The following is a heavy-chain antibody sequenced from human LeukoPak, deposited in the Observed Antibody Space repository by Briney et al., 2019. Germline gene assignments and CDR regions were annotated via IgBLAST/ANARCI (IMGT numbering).Heavy chain of an antibody. V-gene: IGHV1-69*13. J-gene: IGHJ4*02. CDR2: IIPIFGTA. CDR1: GGTFSSYA. Sequence: ASVKVSCKASGGTFSSYAISWVRQAPGQGREWMGGIIPIFGTANYAQKFQGRVTITADESTSTAYMELSSLRSEDTAVYYCARGRSSELLWFGELNYWGQGTLVTVSS. D-gene: IGHD3-10*01. CDR3: ARGRSSELLWFGELNY.